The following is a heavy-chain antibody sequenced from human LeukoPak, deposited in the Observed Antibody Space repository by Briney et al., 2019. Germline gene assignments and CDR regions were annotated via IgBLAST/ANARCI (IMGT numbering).Heavy chain of an antibody. J-gene: IGHJ6*03. V-gene: IGHV3-49*04. CDR3: TRDLPAGRYYYTYYMDV. CDR2: IRSKAYGGTS. D-gene: IGHD2-2*01. Sequence: GGSLRLSCTASGFTFGDYAMSWVRQAPGEGLEGVGFIRSKAYGGTSEYAAAVKGRFTISRDDSKSIAYLQMNSLKTEDTAVYYCTRDLPAGRYYYTYYMDVWGQGTTVTISS. CDR1: GFTFGDYA.